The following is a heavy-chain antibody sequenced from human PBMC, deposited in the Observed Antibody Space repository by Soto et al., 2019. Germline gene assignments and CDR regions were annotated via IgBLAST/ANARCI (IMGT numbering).Heavy chain of an antibody. CDR2: IIPIFGTA. V-gene: IGHV1-69*12. J-gene: IGHJ2*01. CDR3: ARGNHRWLPLWYFDL. CDR1: GGTFSSYT. D-gene: IGHD5-12*01. Sequence: QVQLVQSGAEVKKPGSSVTVSCKASGGTFSSYTISWVRQAPGQGLEWMGGIIPIFGTANYAQKFQGRVTITADESTSTAYMELSSLRSEETAVYYCARGNHRWLPLWYFDLWGRGTLVTVSS.